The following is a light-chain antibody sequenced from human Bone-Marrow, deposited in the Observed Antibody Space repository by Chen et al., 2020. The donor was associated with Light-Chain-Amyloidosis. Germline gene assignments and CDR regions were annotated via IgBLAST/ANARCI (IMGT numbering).Light chain of an antibody. CDR1: SGDVGTYNY. Sequence: QSALFQPASVSGSPGQSLTISSTGTSGDVGTYNYVSWYQQHPGKAPKVMIYAVSNRPSGVSNRFSGSKSGNTASLTISGLQAEDEADYYCSSFTSSSSYVFGPGTKVTVL. CDR3: SSFTSSSSYV. V-gene: IGLV2-14*01. J-gene: IGLJ1*01. CDR2: AVS.